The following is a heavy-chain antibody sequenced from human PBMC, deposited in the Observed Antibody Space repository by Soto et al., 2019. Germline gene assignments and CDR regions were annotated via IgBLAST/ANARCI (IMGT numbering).Heavy chain of an antibody. D-gene: IGHD2-15*01. CDR1: GFTFSSYA. V-gene: IGHV3-23*01. Sequence: GGSLRLSCAASGFTFSSYAMSWVRQAPGKGLEWVSAISGSGGSTYYADSVKGRFTISRDNSKNTLYLQMNSLRAEDTAVYYCAKDSPRYCSGGSCYSDPPWYSDLWGRGTLVTVSS. CDR2: ISGSGGST. CDR3: AKDSPRYCSGGSCYSDPPWYSDL. J-gene: IGHJ2*01.